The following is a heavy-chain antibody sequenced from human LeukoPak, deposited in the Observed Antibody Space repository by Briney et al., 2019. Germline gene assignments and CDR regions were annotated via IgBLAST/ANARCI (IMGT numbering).Heavy chain of an antibody. J-gene: IGHJ4*02. CDR3: AKDILYYDSSGYSSE. V-gene: IGHV3-23*01. D-gene: IGHD3-22*01. CDR2: ISGSGGST. CDR1: GFTFSRYA. Sequence: GGSLRLSCAASGFTFSRYAMSWVRQAPGKGLEWVSAISGSGGSTYYADSVKGRFTISRDNSKNTLYLQMNSLRAEDTAVYYCAKDILYYDSSGYSSEWGQGTLVTVSS.